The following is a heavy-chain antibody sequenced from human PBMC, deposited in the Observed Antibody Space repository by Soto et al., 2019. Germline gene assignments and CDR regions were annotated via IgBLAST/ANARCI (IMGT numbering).Heavy chain of an antibody. CDR3: ARDHYDFWSGYYFDY. D-gene: IGHD3-3*01. CDR2: ISAYNGNT. Sequence: WASVKVSCKASGYTFTSYGISWVRQAPGQGLEWMGWISAYNGNTNYAQKLQGRVTMTTDTSTSTAYMELRSLRSDDTAVYYCARDHYDFWSGYYFDYWGQGTLVTVSS. CDR1: GYTFTSYG. J-gene: IGHJ4*02. V-gene: IGHV1-18*01.